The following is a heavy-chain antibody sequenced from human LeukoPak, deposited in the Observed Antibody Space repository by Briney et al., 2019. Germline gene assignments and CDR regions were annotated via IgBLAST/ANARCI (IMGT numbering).Heavy chain of an antibody. V-gene: IGHV3-23*01. Sequence: GGSLRLSCAASGFTFSDYAMNWVRQAPGKGLERVSAISGSGTTYYADSVKGRFAISRDNSKNTLYLQMNSLRAEDTAVYYCAKVLGGIYFDYWGQGTLVTVSS. CDR1: GFTFSDYA. CDR2: ISGSGTT. CDR3: AKVLGGIYFDY. J-gene: IGHJ4*02. D-gene: IGHD3-16*01.